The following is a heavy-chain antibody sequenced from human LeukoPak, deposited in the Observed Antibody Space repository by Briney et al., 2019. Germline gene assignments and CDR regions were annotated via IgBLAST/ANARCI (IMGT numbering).Heavy chain of an antibody. CDR1: GGSISSYY. V-gene: IGHV4-59*08. J-gene: IGHJ4*02. CDR3: ARPDDELPDETFDY. CDR2: IYYSGST. D-gene: IGHD1-26*01. Sequence: SETLSLTCTVSGGSISSYYWSWIRQPPGKGLEWIGYIYYSGSTNYNPSLKSRVTISVDTSKNQFSLKLSSVTAADTAVYYCARPDDELPDETFDYWGQGTLVTVSS.